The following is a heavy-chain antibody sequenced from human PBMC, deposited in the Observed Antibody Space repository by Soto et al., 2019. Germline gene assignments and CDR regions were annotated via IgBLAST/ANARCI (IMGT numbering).Heavy chain of an antibody. CDR3: ARDIWVGNYYYYGMDV. J-gene: IGHJ6*02. Sequence: GGSVRLSCAASGFTFSSYEMNWFRQAPGKGLEWVSYISSSGSTIYYADSVKGRFTISRDNAKNSLYLQMNSLRAEDTAVYYCARDIWVGNYYYYGMDVWGQGTTVTVSS. CDR1: GFTFSSYE. D-gene: IGHD2-15*01. V-gene: IGHV3-48*03. CDR2: ISSSGSTI.